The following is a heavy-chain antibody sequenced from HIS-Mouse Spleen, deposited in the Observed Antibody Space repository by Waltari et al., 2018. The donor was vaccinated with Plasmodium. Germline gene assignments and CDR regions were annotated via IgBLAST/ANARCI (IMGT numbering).Heavy chain of an antibody. J-gene: IGHJ4*02. CDR3: ARRGGSYYYFDY. CDR1: GGSISSRSYY. V-gene: IGHV4-39*01. D-gene: IGHD1-26*01. Sequence: QLQLQASGPGLVKPSETLSLTCTVSGGSISSRSYYWGWIRQPPGKGLEWVGSIYYSGSTYYNPSLKSRVTISVDTSKNQFSLKLSSVTAADTAVYYCARRGGSYYYFDYWGQGTLVTVSS. CDR2: IYYSGST.